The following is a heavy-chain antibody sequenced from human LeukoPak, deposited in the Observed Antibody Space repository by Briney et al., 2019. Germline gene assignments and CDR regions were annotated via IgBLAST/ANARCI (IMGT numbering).Heavy chain of an antibody. J-gene: IGHJ6*03. V-gene: IGHV4-38-2*01. D-gene: IGHD2-2*01. Sequence: SETLSLTCAVSGYSISSGYYWGWIRQPPGKGLEWIGSIYHSGGTYYNPSLKSRVTISVDTSKNQFSLKLSSVTAADTAVYYCARVVPAAMNYYYYYMDVWGKGTTVTVSS. CDR2: IYHSGGT. CDR1: GYSISSGYY. CDR3: ARVVPAAMNYYYYYMDV.